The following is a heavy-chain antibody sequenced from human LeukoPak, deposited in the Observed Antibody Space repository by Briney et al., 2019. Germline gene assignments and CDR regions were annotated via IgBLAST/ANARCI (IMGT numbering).Heavy chain of an antibody. Sequence: PGGSLRLSCAASGFTFDDYAMHWVRQAPGRGLEWVSLISGDGGSTYYADSVKGRFTISRDNSKNSLYLQMNSLRTEDTALYHCAKDIGPDPNGSDYWGQGTLVTVSS. CDR3: AKDIGPDPNGSDY. V-gene: IGHV3-43*02. CDR2: ISGDGGST. D-gene: IGHD1-1*01. CDR1: GFTFDDYA. J-gene: IGHJ4*02.